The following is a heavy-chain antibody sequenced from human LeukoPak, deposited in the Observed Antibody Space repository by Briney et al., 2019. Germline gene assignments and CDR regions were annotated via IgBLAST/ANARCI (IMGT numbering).Heavy chain of an antibody. CDR3: ARGPQRYYGSGQDFDY. J-gene: IGHJ4*02. V-gene: IGHV3-48*02. D-gene: IGHD3-10*01. CDR1: GFTFSSYS. Sequence: GGSLRLSCAASGFTFSSYSMDWVRQAPGKGLEWVSYISSSGSTIYCADSVKGRFTISRDNAKNSLYLQMNSLRDEDTAVYYCARGPQRYYGSGQDFDYWGQGTLVSVSS. CDR2: ISSSGSTI.